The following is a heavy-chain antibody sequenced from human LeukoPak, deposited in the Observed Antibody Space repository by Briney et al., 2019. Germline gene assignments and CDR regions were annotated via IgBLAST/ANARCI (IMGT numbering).Heavy chain of an antibody. Sequence: ASVKVSCKASGYTFTSYDINWVRQATGQGLEWMGWMNPNSGNTGYAQKFQGRVTMTRNTSISTAYMELSSLRSEDTAVYYCARRTSSWYLNYYYGMDVWGQGTTVTVPS. CDR3: ARRTSSWYLNYYYGMDV. V-gene: IGHV1-8*02. D-gene: IGHD6-13*01. CDR2: MNPNSGNT. J-gene: IGHJ6*02. CDR1: GYTFTSYD.